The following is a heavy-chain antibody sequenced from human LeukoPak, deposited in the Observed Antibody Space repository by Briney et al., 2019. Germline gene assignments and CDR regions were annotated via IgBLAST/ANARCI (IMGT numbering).Heavy chain of an antibody. CDR3: AKDRDLRQGYYFDH. V-gene: IGHV3-23*01. Sequence: PGGSLRLSCAASGFTFSSYAMSWFRQAPGKGLEWVSAISGSGGSTYYADYVKGRFTVSRDNSKNTLYLQMNSLRAEDTAIYYCAKDRDLRQGYYFDHWGQGTLVTVSS. J-gene: IGHJ4*02. CDR1: GFTFSSYA. CDR2: ISGSGGST.